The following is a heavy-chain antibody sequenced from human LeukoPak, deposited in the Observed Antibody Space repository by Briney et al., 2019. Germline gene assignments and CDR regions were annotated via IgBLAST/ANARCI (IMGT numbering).Heavy chain of an antibody. V-gene: IGHV1-69*05. CDR3: AKMKGHPLPKYYMDV. CDR2: SIPLYHST. Sequence: SVKVSCKASGGTFRSYAFNWVRQAPGQGLEWMGGSIPLYHSTNYAQNFQGRVKFTTDESTNTVYMELSSLRSEDTAVYYCAKMKGHPLPKYYMDVWGQGTTVTVSS. J-gene: IGHJ6*01. CDR1: GGTFRSYA. D-gene: IGHD1-26*01.